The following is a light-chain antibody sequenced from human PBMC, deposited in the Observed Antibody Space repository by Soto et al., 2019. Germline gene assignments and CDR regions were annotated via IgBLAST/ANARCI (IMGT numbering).Light chain of an antibody. CDR3: LQDNNYPRT. J-gene: IGKJ3*01. CDR2: GAS. V-gene: IGKV1-6*01. Sequence: IQMTQSPSSLSASVGDRVTFICRASQDIRSELSWFQQKPGRPPKLLIYGASILQSGVPSRFSGSGSGTDFTLSIDSLQSEDFATYYCLQDNNYPRTFGPGTKVEVK. CDR1: QDIRSE.